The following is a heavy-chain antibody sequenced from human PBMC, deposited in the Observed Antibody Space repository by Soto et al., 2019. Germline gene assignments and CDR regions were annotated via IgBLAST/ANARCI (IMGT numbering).Heavy chain of an antibody. Sequence: QVQLVQSGAEVKKPGSSVKVSCKASGGTFSSYAISWVRQAPGQGLEWMGGIIPIFGTANYAQKFQGRVTITADESTSTAYMELSSLRSEDTAVYYCARGARYGYSLSPYYFDYWGQGTLVTVSS. D-gene: IGHD5-18*01. CDR3: ARGARYGYSLSPYYFDY. J-gene: IGHJ4*02. CDR2: IIPIFGTA. CDR1: GGTFSSYA. V-gene: IGHV1-69*01.